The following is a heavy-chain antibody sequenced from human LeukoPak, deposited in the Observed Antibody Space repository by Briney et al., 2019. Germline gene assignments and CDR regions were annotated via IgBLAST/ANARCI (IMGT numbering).Heavy chain of an antibody. CDR3: ARQTAMGRSGDY. Sequence: GYYLKNSYMAYRYSVNNFWIRWVRQTSEKGLEWMGIIDPGDSDTRYTPSFQGQVTISADSSLTTAYLQWNSLKASDTAMYYCARQTAMGRSGDYWGQGTLVTVSS. J-gene: IGHJ4*02. V-gene: IGHV5-51*01. D-gene: IGHD5-18*01. CDR2: IDPGDSDT. CDR1: RYSVNNFW.